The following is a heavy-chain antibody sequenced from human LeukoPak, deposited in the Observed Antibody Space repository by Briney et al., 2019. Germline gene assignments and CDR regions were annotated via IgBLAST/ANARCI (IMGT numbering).Heavy chain of an antibody. V-gene: IGHV1-2*06. J-gene: IGHJ4*02. D-gene: IGHD4-17*01. CDR3: ARYGKEQPAFDY. CDR1: GYTFTGYY. CDR2: INPNSGGT. Sequence: GASVKVSCKAFGYTFTGYYMHWVRQAPGQGLEWMGRINPNSGGTNYAQKFQGRVTMTRDTSISTAYMELSRLRSDDTAVNYCARYGKEQPAFDYWGQGTLVTVSS.